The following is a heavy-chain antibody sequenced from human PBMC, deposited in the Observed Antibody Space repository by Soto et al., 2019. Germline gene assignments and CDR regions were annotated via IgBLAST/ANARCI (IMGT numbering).Heavy chain of an antibody. J-gene: IGHJ4*02. Sequence: GGSLRLSCAAPGYSFSHYGMHWVRQAPGKGLEWVAHILHDGSNDDYADSLKGRFTISRDNAKNKLFLHMNSLRTEDTAVYYGARDPIGYYYDTSCYHDYWGQGTLVTVSS. CDR3: ARDPIGYYYDTSCYHDY. CDR1: GYSFSHYG. CDR2: ILHDGSND. D-gene: IGHD3-22*01. V-gene: IGHV3-30*03.